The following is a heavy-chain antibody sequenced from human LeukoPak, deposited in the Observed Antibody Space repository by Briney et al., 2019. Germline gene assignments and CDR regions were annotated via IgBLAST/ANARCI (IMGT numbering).Heavy chain of an antibody. Sequence: KTSETLSLTCTVSGGSISSYYWSWIRQPPGKGLEWIGYIYYSGSTNYNPSLKSRVTISVDTSKNQFSLKLSSVTAADTAVYYCARVNGVFDYWGQGTLVTVSS. D-gene: IGHD3-10*01. CDR1: GGSISSYY. CDR2: IYYSGST. CDR3: ARVNGVFDY. J-gene: IGHJ4*02. V-gene: IGHV4-59*01.